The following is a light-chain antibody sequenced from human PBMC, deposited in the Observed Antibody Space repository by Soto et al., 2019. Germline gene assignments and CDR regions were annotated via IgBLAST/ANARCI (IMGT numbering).Light chain of an antibody. CDR3: QQRSNWPWT. CDR2: DAS. CDR1: QSVSSY. J-gene: IGKJ1*01. Sequence: IVFTQSASTLSLSPGERATLSCRASQSVSSYLAWYQQKPGQAPRLLIYDASNRATGIPARFSGSGSGTDFTLTISSLEPEDFAVYYCQQRSNWPWTFGQGTKVDIK. V-gene: IGKV3-11*01.